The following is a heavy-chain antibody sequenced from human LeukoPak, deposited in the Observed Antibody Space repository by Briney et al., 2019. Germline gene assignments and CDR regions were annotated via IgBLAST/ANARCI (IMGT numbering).Heavy chain of an antibody. CDR2: IIPILGIA. CDR3: ASEPYYDFWSGYYLNFDY. D-gene: IGHD3-3*01. Sequence: GSSVKVSCKASGGTFSSYAISWVRQAPGQGLEWMGRIIPILGIANYAQKFQGRVTITADKSTSTAYMELSSLRSEDTAVYYCASEPYYDFWSGYYLNFDYWGQGTLVTVSS. J-gene: IGHJ4*02. V-gene: IGHV1-69*04. CDR1: GGTFSSYA.